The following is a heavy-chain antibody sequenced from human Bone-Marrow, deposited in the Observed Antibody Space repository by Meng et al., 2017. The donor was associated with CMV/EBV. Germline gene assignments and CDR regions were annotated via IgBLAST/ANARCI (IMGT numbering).Heavy chain of an antibody. J-gene: IGHJ5*01. CDR2: INSDGSTT. Sequence: GGSLRLSCEASGFTFSNYWIHWVRQAPGKGLVWVSRINSDGSTTSYADSVKDRFTISRDNAKNTLYLPMNSLRVEDTALYYCARGEFNWKWAAWFDSWGQGTLVTVSS. CDR3: ARGEFNWKWAAWFDS. CDR1: GFTFSNYW. D-gene: IGHD1-20*01. V-gene: IGHV3-74*01.